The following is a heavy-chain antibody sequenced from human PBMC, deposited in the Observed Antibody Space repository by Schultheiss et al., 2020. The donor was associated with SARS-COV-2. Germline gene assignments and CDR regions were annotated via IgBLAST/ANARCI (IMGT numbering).Heavy chain of an antibody. D-gene: IGHD3-3*01. CDR2: VYYTGST. CDR1: GDSINSYF. CDR3: AREGSGYYYYYAMDV. J-gene: IGHJ6*02. V-gene: IGHV4-59*12. Sequence: SQTLSLTCAVSGDSINSYFWSWIRQIPGRGLEWIGYVYYTGSTNYNPSLKSRVAISVDTSKRQFSLRLTSVTAADTAVYYCAREGSGYYYYYAMDVWGQGTTVTVSS.